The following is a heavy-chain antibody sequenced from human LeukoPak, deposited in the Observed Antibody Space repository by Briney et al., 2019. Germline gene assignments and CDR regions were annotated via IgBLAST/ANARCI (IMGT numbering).Heavy chain of an antibody. V-gene: IGHV1-46*01. CDR1: GYTFTSYY. CDR2: INPSGGST. Sequence: GASVKVSCKASGYTFTSYYMHWVRQAPGQGLEWMGIINPSGGSTSYAQKFQGRVTMTRDTSTSTVYMELSSLRSDDTAVYYCARVPIAVAGTMYAGFDYWGQGTLVTVSS. J-gene: IGHJ4*02. D-gene: IGHD6-19*01. CDR3: ARVPIAVAGTMYAGFDY.